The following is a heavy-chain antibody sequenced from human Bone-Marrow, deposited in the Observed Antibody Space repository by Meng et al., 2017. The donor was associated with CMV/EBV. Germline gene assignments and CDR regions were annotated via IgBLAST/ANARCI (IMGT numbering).Heavy chain of an antibody. CDR2: IKQDGSEK. CDR3: ARVGGSPYYDFWSGYNYYYGMDV. D-gene: IGHD3-3*01. Sequence: GGSLRLSCAASGFTFSSYWMSWVRQAPGKGLEWVANIKQDGSEKYYVDSVKGRFTISRDNAKNSLYLQMNSLRAEDTAVYYCARVGGSPYYDFWSGYNYYYGMDVWGQGTMVTVSS. V-gene: IGHV3-7*01. J-gene: IGHJ6*02. CDR1: GFTFSSYW.